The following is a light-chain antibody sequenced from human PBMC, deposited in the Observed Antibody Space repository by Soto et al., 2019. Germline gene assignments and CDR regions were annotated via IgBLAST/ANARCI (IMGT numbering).Light chain of an antibody. J-gene: IGKJ1*01. CDR1: QSISSW. CDR2: KAS. Sequence: DIQMTQSPSSLSASVGDRVTITCRASQSISSWLALCQQKPGKAPKLLIYKASTLKSGVPSRFSGSGSGTEFTLTINSLQPDDFATYYCQQYNSYWTFAQGTKVDIK. CDR3: QQYNSYWT. V-gene: IGKV1-5*03.